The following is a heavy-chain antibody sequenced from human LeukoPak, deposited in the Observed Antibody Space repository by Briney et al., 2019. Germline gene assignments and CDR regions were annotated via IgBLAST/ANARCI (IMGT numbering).Heavy chain of an antibody. D-gene: IGHD6-19*01. CDR2: INPSGGST. CDR1: GYTFNNHY. V-gene: IGHV1-46*02. Sequence: ASVKVSCKASGYTFNNHYMYWVRQAPGHGLEWMGVINPSGGSTSYAQKFQGRVTMTRDTSTRTVYMEVNSLRSEDTAVYYCARQGTYSSAIGMGYWGQGTLVTVSS. CDR3: ARQGTYSSAIGMGY. J-gene: IGHJ4*02.